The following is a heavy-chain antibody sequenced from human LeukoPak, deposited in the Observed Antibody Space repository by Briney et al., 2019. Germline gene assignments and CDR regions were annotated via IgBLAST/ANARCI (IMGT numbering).Heavy chain of an antibody. CDR1: GFRFSGYR. V-gene: IGHV3-7*01. CDR2: IKQDGSEK. Sequence: GGSLRLSCAASGFRFSGYRMSWVRQAPGKGLEWVANIKQDGSEKCYVDSVKGRFTISRDSAKNSLYLQMNSLRAEDTAVYYCAREQVATMLAFDIWGQGTMVTVSS. J-gene: IGHJ3*02. CDR3: AREQVATMLAFDI. D-gene: IGHD5-12*01.